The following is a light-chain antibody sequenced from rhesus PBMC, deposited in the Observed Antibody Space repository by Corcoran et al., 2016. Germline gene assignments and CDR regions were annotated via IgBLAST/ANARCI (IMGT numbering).Light chain of an antibody. CDR3: LQHSNWPLT. J-gene: IGKJ4*01. Sequence: EIVMTQSPATLSLSQGERATFFCRASQSASSSSAWYQQKPGQAPRLLIYGPSSRATGIPDRFSGSASGTDLTLPISRVEPEHVAVYSYLQHSNWPLTFGGGTKVELK. CDR2: GPS. CDR1: QSASSS. V-gene: IGKV3-24*01.